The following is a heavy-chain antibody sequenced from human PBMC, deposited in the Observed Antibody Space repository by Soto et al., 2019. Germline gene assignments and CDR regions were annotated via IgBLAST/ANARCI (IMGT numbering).Heavy chain of an antibody. J-gene: IGHJ5*02. CDR1: GYSISSGYY. CDR3: ARGAATVTPGWFDP. V-gene: IGHV4-38-2*01. D-gene: IGHD4-17*01. CDR2: IYHSGST. Sequence: LSLTCAVSGYSISSGYYWGWIRQPPGKGLEWIASIYHSGSTYYNPSLKSRVTISVDTSKNQFSLKLTSVTAADTAVYYCARGAATVTPGWFDPWGQGTLVTVS.